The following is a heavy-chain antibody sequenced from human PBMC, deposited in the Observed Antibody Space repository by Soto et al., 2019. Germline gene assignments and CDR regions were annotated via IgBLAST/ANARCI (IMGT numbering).Heavy chain of an antibody. CDR1: GYTFTSYG. J-gene: IGHJ5*02. V-gene: IGHV1-18*01. Sequence: ASVKVSCKASGYTFTSYGISWVRQAPGQGLEWMGWISAYNGNTNYAQKLQGRVTMTTDTSTSTAYMELRSLRSDDTAVYYCARDGRTGGSITGTPWFDPWGQGTLVTVSS. CDR2: ISAYNGNT. CDR3: ARDGRTGGSITGTPWFDP. D-gene: IGHD1-7*01.